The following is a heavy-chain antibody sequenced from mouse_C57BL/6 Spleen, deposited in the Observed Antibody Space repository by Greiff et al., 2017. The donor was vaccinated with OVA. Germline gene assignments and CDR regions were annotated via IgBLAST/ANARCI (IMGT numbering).Heavy chain of an antibody. CDR2: LHPNSGST. Sequence: QVQLQQPGAELVKPGASVKLSCKASGYTFTSYWMHWVKQRPGQGLEWIGMLHPNSGSTNYNEKFKSKATLTVDKSSSTAYMQLSSLTSEDSAVYYCAKDDYDGAWFAYWGQGTLVTVSA. CDR3: AKDDYDGAWFAY. D-gene: IGHD2-4*01. CDR1: GYTFTSYW. J-gene: IGHJ3*01. V-gene: IGHV1-64*01.